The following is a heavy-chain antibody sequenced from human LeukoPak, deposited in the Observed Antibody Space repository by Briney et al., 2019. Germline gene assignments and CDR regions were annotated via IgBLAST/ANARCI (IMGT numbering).Heavy chain of an antibody. J-gene: IGHJ3*02. CDR2: ISSGSSYI. D-gene: IGHD2-2*01. CDR1: GFTFSSYS. Sequence: GGSLRLSCAASGFTFSSYSMNWVRQAPGKGLEWVSSISSGSSYIYYADSVKGRFTISRDNAKNSLYLQMNSLRAEDTAVYYCARGGGHSRDIVVVPAASRAFDIWGQGTMVTVSS. V-gene: IGHV3-21*01. CDR3: ARGGGHSRDIVVVPAASRAFDI.